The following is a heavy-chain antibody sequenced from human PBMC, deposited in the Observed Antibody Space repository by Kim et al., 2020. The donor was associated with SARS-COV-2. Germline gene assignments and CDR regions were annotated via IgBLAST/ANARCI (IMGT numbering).Heavy chain of an antibody. Sequence: SETLSLTCAVYGGSFSGYYWSWIRQPPGKGLEWIGEINNNGSANYNPSLTSRITISVDTSKNQFSLKLSSVTAADTAVYYFARGIVVVPAYWFDPWAQGT. CDR2: INNNGSA. CDR1: GGSFSGYY. CDR3: ARGIVVVPAYWFDP. J-gene: IGHJ5*02. V-gene: IGHV4-34*01. D-gene: IGHD2-2*01.